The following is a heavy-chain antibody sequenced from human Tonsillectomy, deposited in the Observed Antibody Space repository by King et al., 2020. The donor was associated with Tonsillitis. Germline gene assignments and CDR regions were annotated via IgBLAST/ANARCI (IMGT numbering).Heavy chain of an antibody. CDR3: ARANWELHD. V-gene: IGHV4-4*02. CDR2: IYPIWIT. CDR1: GGSISSSNW. D-gene: IGHD1-26*01. Sequence: QLQESGPGLVKPSGTLSLTCAVSGGSISSSNWWSLVRQPPGKGLEWIVEIYPIWITNYNPSLKSRVTISVDKPKNNFSLKLRSVTAADTAVYYCARANWELHDWGQGTLVTVSS. J-gene: IGHJ4*02.